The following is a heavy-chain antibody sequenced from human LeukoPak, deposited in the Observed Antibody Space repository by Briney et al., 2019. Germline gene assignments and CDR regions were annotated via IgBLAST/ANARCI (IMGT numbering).Heavy chain of an antibody. Sequence: GGSLRLSCAASGFTLSSYWMSWVRQAPGKGLEWVANIKQDGSEKYYVDSVKGRFTISRDNAKNSLYLQMNSLRTEDTALYYCAKDMSMGAMVRGVTSFDYWGQGTLVTVSS. CDR2: IKQDGSEK. D-gene: IGHD3-10*01. CDR3: AKDMSMGAMVRGVTSFDY. V-gene: IGHV3-7*03. J-gene: IGHJ4*02. CDR1: GFTLSSYW.